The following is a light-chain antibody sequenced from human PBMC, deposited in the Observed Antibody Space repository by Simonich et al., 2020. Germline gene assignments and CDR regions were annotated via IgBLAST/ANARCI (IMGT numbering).Light chain of an antibody. CDR2: WAS. J-gene: IGKJ3*01. CDR1: QSVLYSSNNKNY. Sequence: DIVMTQSPDSLSVSLGERATINCKSSQSVLYSSNNKNYLAWYQQKPGQPPKLLIYWASTRESGVPDRFSGSGSGTDFTLTSSSLHAEDVAVYYCQQYYSTPPITFGPGTKVDIK. CDR3: QQYYSTPPIT. V-gene: IGKV4-1*01.